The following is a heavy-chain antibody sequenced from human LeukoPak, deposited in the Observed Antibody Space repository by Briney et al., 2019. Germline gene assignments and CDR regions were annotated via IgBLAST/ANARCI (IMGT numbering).Heavy chain of an antibody. J-gene: IGHJ2*01. V-gene: IGHV4-31*03. Sequence: SETLSLTCTVSGGSISSGGYYWSWIRQHPGKGLEWIVYIYYSGSTYYNPSLKSRVTISVDTSKNQFSLKLSSVTAADTAVYYCARAAYYYDSSGYRYWYFDLWGRGTLVTVSS. CDR1: GGSISSGGYY. D-gene: IGHD3-22*01. CDR2: IYYSGST. CDR3: ARAAYYYDSSGYRYWYFDL.